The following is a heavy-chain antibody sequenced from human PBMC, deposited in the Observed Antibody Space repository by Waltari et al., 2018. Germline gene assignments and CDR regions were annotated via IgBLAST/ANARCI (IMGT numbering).Heavy chain of an antibody. Sequence: EVQLVESGGGLVKPGGSLRLSCAASGFTFGSYSMNWVRQAPGNGREWVSSISISSSYIYYADSVKGRFTISRDNAKNSLYLQMNSLRAEDTAVYYCARWDGDYDYWGQGTLVTVSS. CDR1: GFTFGSYS. D-gene: IGHD4-17*01. CDR2: ISISSSYI. CDR3: ARWDGDYDY. J-gene: IGHJ4*02. V-gene: IGHV3-21*01.